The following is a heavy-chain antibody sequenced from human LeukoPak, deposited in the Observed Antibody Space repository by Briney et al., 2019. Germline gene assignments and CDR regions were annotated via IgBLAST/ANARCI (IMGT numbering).Heavy chain of an antibody. J-gene: IGHJ4*02. V-gene: IGHV3-48*01. Sequence: GGSLRLSCAASGFTFSSYSMNWVRQAPGKGLEWVSYISSSSSTIYYADSVKGRFTISRDNAKNSLYLQMNSLRAEDTAVYYCARAARKVVTLLGVDYWGQGTLVTVSS. D-gene: IGHD4-23*01. CDR2: ISSSSSTI. CDR3: ARAARKVVTLLGVDY. CDR1: GFTFSSYS.